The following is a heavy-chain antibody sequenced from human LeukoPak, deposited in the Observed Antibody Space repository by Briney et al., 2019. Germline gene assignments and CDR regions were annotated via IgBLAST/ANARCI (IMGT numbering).Heavy chain of an antibody. Sequence: PSETLSLTCAVSDYSISSGSNWGWIRQPPGKGREWMGGFYHSGSTYYNPSLKSRVTISVDTSKNQFSLKLSSVTAADTAVYYCARDFSLEAMVTAFDYWGQGTLVTVSS. CDR2: FYHSGST. D-gene: IGHD5-18*01. J-gene: IGHJ4*02. CDR3: ARDFSLEAMVTAFDY. V-gene: IGHV4-38-2*02. CDR1: DYSISSGSN.